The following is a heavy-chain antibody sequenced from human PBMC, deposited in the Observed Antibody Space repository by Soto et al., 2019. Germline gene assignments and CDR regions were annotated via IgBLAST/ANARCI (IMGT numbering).Heavy chain of an antibody. CDR2: IYHSGRT. Sequence: SETLSLTCTVSGASVSSGSYYWTWFRQPPGEGLEYIGFIYHSGRTNYNPSLESRVTRSFDTSKNKLSLSLLSVTAADTAVFSCARGVPPFDCPGGGCYPYGFDYWGQGALVTVSS. CDR3: ARGVPPFDCPGGGCYPYGFDY. V-gene: IGHV4-61*01. J-gene: IGHJ4*02. D-gene: IGHD2-15*01. CDR1: GASVSSGSYY.